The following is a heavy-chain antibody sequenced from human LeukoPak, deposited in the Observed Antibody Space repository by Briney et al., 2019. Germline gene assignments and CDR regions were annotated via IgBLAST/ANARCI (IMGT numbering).Heavy chain of an antibody. D-gene: IGHD3-10*01. Sequence: SSETLSLTCAVYGGSFSGYYWSWIRQPPGKGLEWIGEINHSGSTNYNPSLKSRVTISVDTSRNQFSLKLSSVTAADTAVYYCARNSYYVSGRGDYWGQGTLVTVSS. CDR1: GGSFSGYY. J-gene: IGHJ4*02. CDR3: ARNSYYVSGRGDY. CDR2: INHSGST. V-gene: IGHV4-34*01.